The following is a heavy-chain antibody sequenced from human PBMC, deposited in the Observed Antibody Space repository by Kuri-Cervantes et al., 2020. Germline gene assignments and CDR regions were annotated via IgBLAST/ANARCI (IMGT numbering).Heavy chain of an antibody. CDR1: GYTFTSYD. CDR3: ARVRSTTRMDARGAFGL. D-gene: IGHD2-2*01. V-gene: IGHV1-8*01. J-gene: IGHJ4*03. CDR2: MNPNSGNT. Sequence: ASVKVSCKASGYTFTSYDINWVRQATGQGLEWMGWMNPNSGNTGYAQKFQGRVTMTRNTSISTAYMELSSLRSDDTAVYYCARVRSTTRMDARGAFGLWGQGTGVTVSS.